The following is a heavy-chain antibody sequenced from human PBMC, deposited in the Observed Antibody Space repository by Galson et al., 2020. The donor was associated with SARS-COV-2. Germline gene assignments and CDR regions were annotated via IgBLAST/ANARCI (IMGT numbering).Heavy chain of an antibody. V-gene: IGHV3-30*03. CDR3: AGRGSGWYVPLRYYYGMDV. CDR2: ISYDKSTK. CDR1: GFTFSTYG. D-gene: IGHD6-19*01. J-gene: IGHJ6*02. Sequence: GGSLRLSCAASGFTFSTYGMHWVRQAPGKGMEWVSFISYDKSTKYYADSVKGRFTISRGSSKNTLFLQMNSLREEDTAVYFCAGRGSGWYVPLRYYYGMDVWGQGTTVTVSS.